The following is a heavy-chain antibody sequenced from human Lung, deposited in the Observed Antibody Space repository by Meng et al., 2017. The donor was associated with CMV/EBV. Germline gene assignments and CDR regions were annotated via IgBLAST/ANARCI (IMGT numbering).Heavy chain of an antibody. CDR2: ISGSGGST. Sequence: GGSLRLTCAASGFTFSSYAMGWVRQAPGKGLEWVSAISGSGGSTYYADSVKGRFTISRDNSKNTLYLQMNSLRAEDTAVYYCAKAGRITVFGVVTDHYSYFDYWGQGTLVTVSS. CDR1: GFTFSSYA. CDR3: AKAGRITVFGVVTDHYSYFDY. D-gene: IGHD3-3*01. J-gene: IGHJ4*02. V-gene: IGHV3-23*01.